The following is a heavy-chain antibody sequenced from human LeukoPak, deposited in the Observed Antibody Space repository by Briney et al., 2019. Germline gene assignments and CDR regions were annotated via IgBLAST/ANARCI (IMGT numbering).Heavy chain of an antibody. Sequence: PGGSLRLSCAASGFTFSTYAMNWVRQAPGKGLEWVSTIGGAGDTYYADSVNGRFIISRDNSKSTLYLQMHSLRAEDTAVYYCAKDQRPPWGAIDIYGQGTTVTVSS. J-gene: IGHJ3*02. CDR1: GFTFSTYA. CDR2: IGGAGDT. D-gene: IGHD7-27*01. V-gene: IGHV3-23*01. CDR3: AKDQRPPWGAIDI.